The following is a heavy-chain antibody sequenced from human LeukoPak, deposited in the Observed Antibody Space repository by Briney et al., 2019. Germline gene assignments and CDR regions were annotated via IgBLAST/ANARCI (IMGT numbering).Heavy chain of an antibody. D-gene: IGHD1-26*01. Sequence: ASVKVSCKVSGYTLTSYYMHWVGQAPGQGVEWMGIINPSGGSTSSAQKFQGRVTMTRDTSTSTVYMELSSLRSEDTAVYYCAREWVSGYYYGMDVWGQGTTVTVSS. V-gene: IGHV1-46*01. J-gene: IGHJ6*02. CDR1: GYTLTSYY. CDR3: AREWVSGYYYGMDV. CDR2: INPSGGST.